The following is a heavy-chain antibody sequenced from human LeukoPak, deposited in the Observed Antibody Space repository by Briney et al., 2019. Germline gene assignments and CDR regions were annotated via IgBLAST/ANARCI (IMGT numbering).Heavy chain of an antibody. J-gene: IGHJ4*02. CDR3: ARGRKIYSNSVFDY. D-gene: IGHD4-11*01. V-gene: IGHV3-7*01. CDR2: IKQDGSEK. Sequence: GGSLRLSCVASGFTSSSYWMSWVRQAPGKGLEWVANIKQDGSEKYYVDSVKGRFTISRDNAKNSVYLQMNSLRAEDMAVYYCARGRKIYSNSVFDYWGQGTLVTVSS. CDR1: GFTSSSYW.